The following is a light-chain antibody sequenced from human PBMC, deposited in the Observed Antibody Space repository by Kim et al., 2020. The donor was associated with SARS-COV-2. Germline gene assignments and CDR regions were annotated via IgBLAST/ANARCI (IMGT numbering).Light chain of an antibody. V-gene: IGLV3-1*01. Sequence: VSQGQKASITCSGDKLGDKYASWYQQKPGQSPVVVIFRDNRRPSGIPERFSGSNSGNTATLTISGTQAMDEADYYCQAWDSSIYVFGTGTKVTVL. CDR2: RDN. J-gene: IGLJ1*01. CDR1: KLGDKY. CDR3: QAWDSSIYV.